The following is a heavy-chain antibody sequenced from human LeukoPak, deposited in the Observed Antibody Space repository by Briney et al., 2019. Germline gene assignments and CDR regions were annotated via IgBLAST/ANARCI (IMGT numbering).Heavy chain of an antibody. V-gene: IGHV1-18*01. CDR3: ARDSPISSGWRTYVFDY. CDR1: GYTFTSYG. Sequence: ASVKVSCKASGYTFTSYGISWVRQAPGQGLEGMGWISAYNGNTNYAQKLQGRVTMTTDTSTSTAYMELRSLRSDDTAVYYCARDSPISSGWRTYVFDYWGQGTLVTVSS. J-gene: IGHJ4*02. CDR2: ISAYNGNT. D-gene: IGHD6-19*01.